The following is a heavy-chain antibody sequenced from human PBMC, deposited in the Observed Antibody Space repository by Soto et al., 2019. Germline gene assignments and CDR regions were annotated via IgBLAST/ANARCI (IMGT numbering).Heavy chain of an antibody. CDR1: GYTFTSYY. CDR2: INPSGGST. J-gene: IGHJ4*02. D-gene: IGHD3-22*01. V-gene: IGHV1-46*03. Sequence: ASVKVSCKTSGYTFTSYYMRWVRHAPGQGLEWMGIINPSGGSTSYAQKFQGRVTMTRDTSTSTVYMELSSLRSEDTAVYYCARDPLSGLFQDYWGQGTLVTVSS. CDR3: ARDPLSGLFQDY.